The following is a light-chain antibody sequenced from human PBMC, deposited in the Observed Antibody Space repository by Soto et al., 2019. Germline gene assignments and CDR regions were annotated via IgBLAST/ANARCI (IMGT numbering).Light chain of an antibody. CDR2: SNN. CDR1: NLGRKN. V-gene: IGLV3-9*01. Sequence: SYELTQPLSVSVALGQTARITCGGNNLGRKNVHWYQQRPGQAPVLVIYSNNNRPSGIPERFSGSNSGNTATLTISRAQAGDEADYYCQVWDSSTGVFGGGTKLTVL. CDR3: QVWDSSTGV. J-gene: IGLJ3*02.